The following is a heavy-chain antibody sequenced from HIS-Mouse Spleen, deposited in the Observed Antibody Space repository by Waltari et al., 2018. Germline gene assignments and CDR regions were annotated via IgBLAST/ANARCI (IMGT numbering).Heavy chain of an antibody. CDR3: AREIPYSSSWYDWYFDL. V-gene: IGHV4-39*07. D-gene: IGHD6-13*01. CDR2: IYYRGST. J-gene: IGHJ2*01. Sequence: QLQLQESGPGLVKPSETLSLTCTVSGGSISSSSYYWGWIRQPPGKGLEWIGSIYYRGSTYDDPSLNSRVTISVDTSKNQFSLKLSSVTAADTAVYYCAREIPYSSSWYDWYFDLWGRGTLVTVSS. CDR1: GGSISSSSYY.